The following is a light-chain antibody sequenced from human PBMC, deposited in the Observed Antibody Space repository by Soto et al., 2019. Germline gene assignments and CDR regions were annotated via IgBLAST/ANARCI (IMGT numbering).Light chain of an antibody. CDR2: TTF. CDR3: HQYAGSPFT. J-gene: IGKJ4*01. Sequence: EIVLTQSPGTLSLSPGERATLSCRASQNVDSGHLAWYQQKPGQAPRLLIYTTFYRATGIPDRFSGSGSGTDFTLTISRLEPEDFALYYCHQYAGSPFTFGRGTRVEIK. V-gene: IGKV3-20*01. CDR1: QNVDSGH.